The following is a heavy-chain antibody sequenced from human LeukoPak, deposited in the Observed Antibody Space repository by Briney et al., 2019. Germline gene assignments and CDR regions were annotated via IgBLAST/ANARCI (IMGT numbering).Heavy chain of an antibody. D-gene: IGHD5-18*01. Sequence: SETLSLTCTVSGGSISSYYWSWIRQPPGKGLEWIGRIYTSGSTNYNPSLKSRVTMSVDTPKNQFSLKLSSVTAADTAVYYCARASSHSLGYYYCMDVWGKGTTVTISS. CDR1: GGSISSYY. J-gene: IGHJ6*03. V-gene: IGHV4-4*07. CDR2: IYTSGST. CDR3: ARASSHSLGYYYCMDV.